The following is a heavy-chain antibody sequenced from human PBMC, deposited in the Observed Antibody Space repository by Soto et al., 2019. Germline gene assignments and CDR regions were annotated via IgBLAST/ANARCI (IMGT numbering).Heavy chain of an antibody. CDR1: GGSINTYY. CDR2: VDYSGDS. Sequence: SETLSLTCTVSGGSINTYYWSWIRQPPGKELEWIGYVDYSGDSDSSPSLKSRDTISIDTSKKQVSLKLNSVTAADTAVYYCARNWPSAASTFHFDYWGQGIPVTVSS. J-gene: IGHJ4*02. V-gene: IGHV4-59*01. D-gene: IGHD6-13*01. CDR3: ARNWPSAASTFHFDY.